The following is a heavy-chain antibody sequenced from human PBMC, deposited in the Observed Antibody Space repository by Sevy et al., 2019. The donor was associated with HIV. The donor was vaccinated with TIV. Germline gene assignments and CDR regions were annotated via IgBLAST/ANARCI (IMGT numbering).Heavy chain of an antibody. J-gene: IGHJ4*02. CDR3: AKEGMDIVVVVASTGFDY. Sequence: GGSLRLSCAASGFTISNHGMHWVRQAPGKGLEWVAVIWYDGSTEHYADSVKGRFTISRDNSKNTLYLQMNSLRAEDTAVYYCAKEGMDIVVVVASTGFDYWGQGTLVTVSS. CDR1: GFTISNHG. V-gene: IGHV3-30*02. CDR2: IWYDGSTE. D-gene: IGHD2-15*01.